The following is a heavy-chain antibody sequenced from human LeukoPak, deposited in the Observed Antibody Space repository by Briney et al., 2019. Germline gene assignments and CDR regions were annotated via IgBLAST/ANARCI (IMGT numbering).Heavy chain of an antibody. D-gene: IGHD5-12*01. CDR2: IYYSGST. V-gene: IGHV4-30-4*08. J-gene: IGHJ5*02. CDR3: ARAHRYIVADWFDP. CDR1: GGSISSGDYY. Sequence: SQTLSLTCTVSGGSISSGDYYWSWIRQPPGKGLEWIGYIYYSGSTYYNPSPKSRVTISVDTSKNQFSLKLSSVTAADTAVYYCARAHRYIVADWFDPWGQGTLVTVSS.